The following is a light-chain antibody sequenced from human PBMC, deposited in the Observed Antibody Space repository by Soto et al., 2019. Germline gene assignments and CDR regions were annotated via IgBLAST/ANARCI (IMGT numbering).Light chain of an antibody. Sequence: QSVLTKPPSVSGAPGQRVTISCTGSSSNIGAGYDVHWYQQLPGTAPKLLIYGNSNRPSGVTDRFSGSKSGTSASLAITGLQAEDEADYYCQSYDSSLSAPVVFGGGTKVTVL. V-gene: IGLV1-40*01. J-gene: IGLJ2*01. CDR2: GNS. CDR1: SSNIGAGYD. CDR3: QSYDSSLSAPVV.